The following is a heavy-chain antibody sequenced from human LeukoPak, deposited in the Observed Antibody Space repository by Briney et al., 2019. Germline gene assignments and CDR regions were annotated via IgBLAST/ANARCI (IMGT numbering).Heavy chain of an antibody. CDR3: ALHLATPVEYFFRY. D-gene: IGHD2/OR15-2a*01. J-gene: IGHJ4*02. CDR1: GFTFSSYA. V-gene: IGHV3-23*01. Sequence: GGSPRLFCAASGFTFSSYAMTWVRQAPGKGLDLVSAISGSGGTTYFADSVKGLFTISRDTSKITLFLQVRSLRAEDTAVYYCALHLATPVEYFFRYWGQGTLVTVSS. CDR2: ISGSGGTT.